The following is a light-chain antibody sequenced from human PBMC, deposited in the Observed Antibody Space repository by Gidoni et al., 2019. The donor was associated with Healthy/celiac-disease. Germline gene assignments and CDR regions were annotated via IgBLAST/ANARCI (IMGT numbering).Light chain of an antibody. CDR1: SLRSYY. CDR2: GKN. Sequence: SSELTQDPAVSVALVQTVRITCQGDSLRSYYASWYQQKQGQAPVLAISGKNNRPSGNPDRFSGSSSGNTASLTITGAQAEDEADYYCNSRDSSGNHLVFGGGTKLTVL. J-gene: IGLJ2*01. CDR3: NSRDSSGNHLV. V-gene: IGLV3-19*01.